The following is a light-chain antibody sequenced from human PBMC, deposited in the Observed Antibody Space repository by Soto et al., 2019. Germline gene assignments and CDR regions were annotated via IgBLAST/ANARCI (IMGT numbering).Light chain of an antibody. CDR1: SSDVGGYNY. CDR2: EVT. Sequence: QSALTQPPSASGSLGQSATISCTGTSSDVGGYNYVSWHQQHPGKAPKVMIYEVTKRPPGVPDRFSGSKSGNTASLPVSGLQAEDEADYYCSSFAGGGNPVLLGGGTQLTVL. CDR3: SSFAGGGNPVL. J-gene: IGLJ2*01. V-gene: IGLV2-8*01.